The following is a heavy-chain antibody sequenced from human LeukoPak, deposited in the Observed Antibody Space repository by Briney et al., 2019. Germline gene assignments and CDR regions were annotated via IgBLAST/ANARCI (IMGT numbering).Heavy chain of an antibody. CDR1: GGSISSGDYY. CDR3: ARDEGFTTGYYFDY. CDR2: IYYSGST. V-gene: IGHV4-30-4*01. D-gene: IGHD3-22*01. Sequence: PSETLSLTCTVSGGSISSGDYYWSWIRQPPGKGLEWIGYIYYSGSTYYNPSLKSRVTISVDTSKNQFSLKLSSVTAADTAVYYCARDEGFTTGYYFDYWGQGTLVTVSS. J-gene: IGHJ4*02.